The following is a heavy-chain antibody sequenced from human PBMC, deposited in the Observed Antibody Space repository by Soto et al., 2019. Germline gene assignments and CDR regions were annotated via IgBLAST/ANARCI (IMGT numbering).Heavy chain of an antibody. CDR1: GFGLCVYA. CDR3: ARDGVVTTIFRFYYFDY. D-gene: IGHD2-21*02. Sequence: HSCATSGFGLCVYAPHSVREAPCKMLEWVAAISYDRRSNTYYADSVKGRFTIYRDNSRETLYLQLNSLRPEDTAIYYCARDGVVTTIFRFYYFDYWGQGTLATVSS. J-gene: IGHJ4*02. V-gene: IGHV3-30*04. CDR2: ISYDRRSNT.